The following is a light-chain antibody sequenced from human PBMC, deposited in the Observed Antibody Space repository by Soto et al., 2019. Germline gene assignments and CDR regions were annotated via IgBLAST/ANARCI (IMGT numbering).Light chain of an antibody. V-gene: IGKV3-11*01. CDR1: QSVSSY. CDR3: QQRSNWPIT. CDR2: EAS. Sequence: EIVLTQSPATLSLSPGERATLSCRASQSVSSYLAWYQQKPGQAPRVIIYEASNRATGIPARFSGSGSGTEFTLTISSLQPEDFEVYYCQQRSNWPITFGPGTKVDI. J-gene: IGKJ3*01.